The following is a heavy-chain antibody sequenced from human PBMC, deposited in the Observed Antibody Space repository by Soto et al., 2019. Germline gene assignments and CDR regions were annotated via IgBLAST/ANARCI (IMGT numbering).Heavy chain of an antibody. Sequence: QVHLVQSGVEVKTHGASVKVSCQASGYTFFTYDISWVRQAPGQGLEWMGWISTDSGDTKYAQKFQGRVTMTTDTSTTTAYLELRSLSADDTAGYYCARHHGPTTSENWFDPWGQGTLVTVSS. CDR1: GYTFFTYD. V-gene: IGHV1-18*01. CDR2: ISTDSGDT. J-gene: IGHJ5*02. D-gene: IGHD5-12*01. CDR3: ARHHGPTTSENWFDP.